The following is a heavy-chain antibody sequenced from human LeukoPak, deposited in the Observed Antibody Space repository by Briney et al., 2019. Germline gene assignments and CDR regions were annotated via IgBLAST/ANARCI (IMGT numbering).Heavy chain of an antibody. J-gene: IGHJ4*02. CDR2: IKSKTDGGTR. Sequence: GGSLRLSCAASGFTFSSAWMSWVRQAPGKGLEWVGHIKSKTDGGTRDYAAPVKGRFTISRDDSKNMLNLQMNSLKTVDTAVYYCSTYLGASAAYYFDFWGQGTLVTVSS. D-gene: IGHD3-9*01. CDR3: STYLGASAAYYFDF. CDR1: GFTFSSAW. V-gene: IGHV3-15*01.